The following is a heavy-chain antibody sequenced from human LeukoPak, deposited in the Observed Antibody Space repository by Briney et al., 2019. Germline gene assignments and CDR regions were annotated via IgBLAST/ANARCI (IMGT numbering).Heavy chain of an antibody. V-gene: IGHV3-64*02. D-gene: IGHD2-21*02. CDR3: ARDSRPYCGGDCSIDY. Sequence: EGLVQPPASLRLSCVPSGVTFISYTMHWVRQAPGKGLEYVSGTSSNRGNTYSSDSVKGRFSISRDNSKNTLYLQMGSLRAEDMAVYYCARDSRPYCGGDCSIDYWGQGTLVTVSS. J-gene: IGHJ4*02. CDR2: TSSNRGNT. CDR1: GVTFISYT.